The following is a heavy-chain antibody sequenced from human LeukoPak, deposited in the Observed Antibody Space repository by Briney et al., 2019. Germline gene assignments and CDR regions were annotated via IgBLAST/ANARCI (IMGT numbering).Heavy chain of an antibody. CDR3: ARLPGCSGADCFRAFDI. V-gene: IGHV4-59*08. J-gene: IGHJ3*02. D-gene: IGHD2-21*02. CDR1: DDSISSYY. Sequence: PSETLSLTCTVSDDSISSYYWIWIRQPPGKGLEWIGDIHHSGSANYNPSLRSRITMSVDTSKNHFSLSLTSVTAADTAVYYCARLPGCSGADCFRAFDIWGQGTIVTVSS. CDR2: IHHSGSA.